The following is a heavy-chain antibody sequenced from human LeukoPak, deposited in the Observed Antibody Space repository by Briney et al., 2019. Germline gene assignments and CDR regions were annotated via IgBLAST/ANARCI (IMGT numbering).Heavy chain of an antibody. CDR2: INPNSGGT. CDR1: GYTFSGYY. D-gene: IGHD6-13*01. V-gene: IGHV1-2*06. Sequence: ASVKVSCKASGYTFSGYYIHWVRQAPGQGLEWMGRINPNSGGTNYAQKFQGGVTMTRDASITTAYMELSSLISDDTAVYYCARDRDGSSRNWFDPWGQGTLVTVSS. J-gene: IGHJ5*02. CDR3: ARDRDGSSRNWFDP.